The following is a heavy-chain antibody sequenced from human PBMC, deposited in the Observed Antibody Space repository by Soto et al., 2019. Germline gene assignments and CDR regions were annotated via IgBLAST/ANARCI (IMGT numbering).Heavy chain of an antibody. V-gene: IGHV3-73*01. D-gene: IGHD4-4*01. J-gene: IGHJ6*01. Sequence: GGSLRLYCEVPSFAFSGSTIPWISQGSGKVLEWVGRIGSKGNSYATAYAASVKGRFIISRDDSKTTAYLQMNSLKVEDTAVYYCFRDNYFCHHGMELLGQGALVSVSS. CDR3: FRDNYFCHHGMEL. CDR1: SFAFSGST. CDR2: IGSKGNSYAT.